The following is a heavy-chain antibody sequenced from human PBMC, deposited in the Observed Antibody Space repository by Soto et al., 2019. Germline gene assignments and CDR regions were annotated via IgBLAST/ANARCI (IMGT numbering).Heavy chain of an antibody. J-gene: IGHJ4*02. Sequence: PSETLSLTCAVYGGSLSGYYWTWIRQPPGKGLEWIGEVNPGGITNYSPPVKSRLTISLDTSKKQVSLEMTSVTAADTAVYYCGRVVIKMAIRSIDSWGPGTLVTVSS. CDR3: GRVVIKMAIRSIDS. CDR2: VNPGGIT. CDR1: GGSLSGYY. V-gene: IGHV4-34*01.